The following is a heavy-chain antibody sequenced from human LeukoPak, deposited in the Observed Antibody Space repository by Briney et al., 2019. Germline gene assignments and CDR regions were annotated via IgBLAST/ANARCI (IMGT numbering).Heavy chain of an antibody. V-gene: IGHV1-2*02. J-gene: IGHJ6*03. CDR2: INPNSGGT. D-gene: IGHD3-10*01. Sequence: ASVKVSCKASGYTFTGYYMHWVRQAPGQGLEWMGWINPNSGGTNYAQKFQGRVTMTRDTSISTAYMELSRLRSDDTAVYYCARDGEFYYGSGSLRECYYYYMDVWGKGTMVTISS. CDR1: GYTFTGYY. CDR3: ARDGEFYYGSGSLRECYYYYMDV.